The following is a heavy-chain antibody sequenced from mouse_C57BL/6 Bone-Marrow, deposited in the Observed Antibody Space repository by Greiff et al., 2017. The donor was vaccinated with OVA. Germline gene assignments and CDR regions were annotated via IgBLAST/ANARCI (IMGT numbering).Heavy chain of an antibody. Sequence: VQLQQPGAELVMPGASVKLSCKASGYTFTSYWMHWVKQRPGQGLEWIGEIDPSDSYTNYNQKFKGKSTLTVDKSSSTAYMQLNSLTSEVSAVYYCARGDYYYGSSSRWWYFDVWGTGTTVTVSS. D-gene: IGHD1-1*01. CDR2: IDPSDSYT. CDR1: GYTFTSYW. CDR3: ARGDYYYGSSSRWWYFDV. V-gene: IGHV1-69*01. J-gene: IGHJ1*03.